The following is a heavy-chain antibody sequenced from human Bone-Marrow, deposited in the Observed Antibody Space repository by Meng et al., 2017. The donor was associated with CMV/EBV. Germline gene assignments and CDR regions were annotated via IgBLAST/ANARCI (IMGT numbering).Heavy chain of an antibody. CDR2: INHSGST. D-gene: IGHD7-27*01. J-gene: IGHJ4*02. CDR3: ARASEETGFDY. CDR1: GGSFSRYY. V-gene: IGHV4-34*01. Sequence: SETLSLTCAVYGGSFSRYYWSWIRQPPGKGLEWIGEINHSGSTNYNPSLKSRVTISVDTSKNQFSLKLSSVTAADTAVYYCARASEETGFDYWGQGTLVTVSS.